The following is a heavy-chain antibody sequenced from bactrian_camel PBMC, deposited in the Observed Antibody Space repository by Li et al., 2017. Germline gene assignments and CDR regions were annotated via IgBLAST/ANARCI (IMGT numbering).Heavy chain of an antibody. CDR2: IDSDGST. J-gene: IGHJ4*01. D-gene: IGHD4*01. CDR1: GYTYSRYC. Sequence: HVQLVESGGGSVQAGGSLTLSCTASGYTYSRYCMGWFRQAPGKEREGVAAIDSDGSTRYADFVIGRFTISKDNAKNTLYLQMNSLKPEDTAMYYCAANWCPELTGTREGDYNTVPDFAGQGTQVTVS. V-gene: IGHV3S55*01.